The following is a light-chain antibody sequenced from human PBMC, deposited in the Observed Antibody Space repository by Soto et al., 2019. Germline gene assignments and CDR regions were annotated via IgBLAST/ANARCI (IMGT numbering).Light chain of an antibody. CDR2: DAS. J-gene: IGKJ1*01. CDR3: QQYDTWPPT. V-gene: IGKV3-15*01. Sequence: EIVMTQSPATLSVSPGERVTLSCRASQSVSSKLAWYQQKPGQAPRLLMYDASTRATGIPARISGSGFGTDFTLTISRLQSEDSAVYCCQQYDTWPPTFGQGTKVEIE. CDR1: QSVSSK.